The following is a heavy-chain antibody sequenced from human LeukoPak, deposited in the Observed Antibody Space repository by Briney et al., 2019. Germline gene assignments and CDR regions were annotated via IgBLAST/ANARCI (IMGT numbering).Heavy chain of an antibody. J-gene: IGHJ4*02. D-gene: IGHD1-7*01. V-gene: IGHV3-7*04. CDR2: IKQDGSEK. CDR3: ARAIEGGTTNYEY. Sequence: GGSLRLSCAASGFTFSDYYMSWIRQAPGKGLEWVANIKQDGSEKYYVDSVKGRFTISRDNAKNSLYLQMNSLRVEDTAVYFCARAIEGGTTNYEYWGQGTLVTVSS. CDR1: GFTFSDYY.